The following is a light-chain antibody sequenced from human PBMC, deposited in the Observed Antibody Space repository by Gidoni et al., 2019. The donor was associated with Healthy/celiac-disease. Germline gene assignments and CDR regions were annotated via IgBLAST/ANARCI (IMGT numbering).Light chain of an antibody. Sequence: AIRMTQSPSSFSASTGDRVTITCRASQGISSYLAWYQQKPGKAPKLLIYAASTLQSGVPSRFSGSGSGTDFTLTISCLQSEDFATYYCQQYYSYPLFFGGGTKVEIK. J-gene: IGKJ4*01. CDR1: QGISSY. V-gene: IGKV1-8*01. CDR3: QQYYSYPLF. CDR2: AAS.